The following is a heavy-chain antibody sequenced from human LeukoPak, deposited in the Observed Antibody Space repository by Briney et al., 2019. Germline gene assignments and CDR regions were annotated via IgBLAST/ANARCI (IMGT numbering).Heavy chain of an antibody. V-gene: IGHV5-51*01. CDR2: IYPGDSDT. D-gene: IGHD2-15*01. Sequence: GESLKISCKGSGYSFTSYWIGWVRQMPGKGLEWVGIIYPGDSDTRYSPSFRGQVTISADKSISTAYLQWSSLKASDTAMYFCARRGFCSGGSCFSHAFDIWGQGTMVTVSS. J-gene: IGHJ3*02. CDR1: GYSFTSYW. CDR3: ARRGFCSGGSCFSHAFDI.